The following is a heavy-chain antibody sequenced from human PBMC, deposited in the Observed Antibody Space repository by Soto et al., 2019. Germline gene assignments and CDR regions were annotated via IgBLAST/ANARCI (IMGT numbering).Heavy chain of an antibody. Sequence: SETLSLTCGVSGGSISSGGYSWSWIRQPPGKGLEWIGYIYHSGSTSYNPSLKSRVTISVDRSKNQFSLKLSSVTAADTAVYYCARVPDRWGQGTLVTVSS. CDR3: ARVPDR. CDR1: GGSISSGGYS. D-gene: IGHD2-2*01. V-gene: IGHV4-30-2*01. CDR2: IYHSGST. J-gene: IGHJ5*02.